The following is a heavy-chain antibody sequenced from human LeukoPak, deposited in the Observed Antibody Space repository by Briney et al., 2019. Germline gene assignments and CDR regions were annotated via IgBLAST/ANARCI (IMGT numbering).Heavy chain of an antibody. J-gene: IGHJ4*02. CDR1: GGSISSYY. CDR3: ARGYSSGWYLY. Sequence: SETLSLTCTVSGGSISSYYWSWIRQPPGKGLEWIGYIYYSGSTNYNPSLKSRVTISVDTSKSQFSLKLSSVTAADTAVYYCARGYSSGWYLYWGQGTLVTVSS. V-gene: IGHV4-59*01. D-gene: IGHD6-19*01. CDR2: IYYSGST.